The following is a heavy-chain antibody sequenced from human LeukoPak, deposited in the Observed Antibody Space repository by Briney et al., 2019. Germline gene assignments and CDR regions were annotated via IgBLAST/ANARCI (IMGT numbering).Heavy chain of an antibody. CDR1: GFALSGDS. Sequence: GGSLRLSSAASGFALSGDSMDWVRQAPGKGLEWVSSISSSSSYIYYADSVKGRFTISRDNAKNSLYLQMNSLRAEDTAVYYCAREAYYYGSGIGEYWGQGTLVTVSS. V-gene: IGHV3-21*01. D-gene: IGHD3-10*01. CDR3: AREAYYYGSGIGEY. J-gene: IGHJ4*02. CDR2: ISSSSSYI.